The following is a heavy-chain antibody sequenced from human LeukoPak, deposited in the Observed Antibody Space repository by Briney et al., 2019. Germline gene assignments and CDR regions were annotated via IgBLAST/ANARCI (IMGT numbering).Heavy chain of an antibody. CDR2: TRNKANSYTT. CDR1: GFTFSSYA. J-gene: IGHJ2*01. V-gene: IGHV3-72*01. CDR3: ARDLGSYWYFDL. D-gene: IGHD1-26*01. Sequence: GGSLRLSCAASGFTFSSYAMHWVRQAPGKGLEWVGRTRNKANSYTTEYAASVKGRFTISRDDSKNSLYLRMNSLKTEDTAVYYCARDLGSYWYFDLWGRGTLVTVSS.